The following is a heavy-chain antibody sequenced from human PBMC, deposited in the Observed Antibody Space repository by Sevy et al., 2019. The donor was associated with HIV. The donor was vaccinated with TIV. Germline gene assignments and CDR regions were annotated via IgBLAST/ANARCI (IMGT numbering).Heavy chain of an antibody. V-gene: IGHV3-66*01. J-gene: IGHJ6*02. CDR1: GFTVSDNF. CDR2: IYTGGTT. CDR3: ARDWVRGTTGYYYYYGMDV. D-gene: IGHD1-1*01. Sequence: GGSLRLSCAASGFTVSDNFMTWVRQAPGKGLEWVSVIYTGGTTYYADSVKGRFTISRDNSKNTLYLQMNSLRAEDTAVYYCARDWVRGTTGYYYYYGMDVWGQGTTVTVSS.